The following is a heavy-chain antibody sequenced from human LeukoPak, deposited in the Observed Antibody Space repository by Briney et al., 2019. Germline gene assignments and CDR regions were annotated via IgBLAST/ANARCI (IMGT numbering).Heavy chain of an antibody. CDR1: GFTFSSYS. CDR2: ISSSSSYI. Sequence: PGGSLRLSCAASGFTFSSYSMNWVRQAPGKGLEWVSSISSSSSYIYYADSVKGRFTISRDNAKNSLYLQMNSLRAEDTAVYCCARGLSSWYDAFDIWGQGTMVTVSS. V-gene: IGHV3-21*01. J-gene: IGHJ3*02. D-gene: IGHD6-13*01. CDR3: ARGLSSWYDAFDI.